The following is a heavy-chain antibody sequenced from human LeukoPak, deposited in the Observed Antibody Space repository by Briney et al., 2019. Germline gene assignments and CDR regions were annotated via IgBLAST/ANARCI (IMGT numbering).Heavy chain of an antibody. CDR3: AKIAFSGSYYGGFDY. D-gene: IGHD1-26*01. V-gene: IGHV3-23*01. CDR1: GFTFSNYA. Sequence: GGSLRLSCATSGFTFSNYAMSWVRQAPGKGLEWVSLIGDNGDTTYYADSVKGRFTISRDNSKSTLYLQVNSLRAEDTAVYYCAKIAFSGSYYGGFDYWGQGTLVTVSS. CDR2: IGDNGDTT. J-gene: IGHJ4*02.